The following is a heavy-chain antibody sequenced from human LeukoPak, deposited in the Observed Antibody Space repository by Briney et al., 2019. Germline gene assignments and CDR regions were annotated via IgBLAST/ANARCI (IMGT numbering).Heavy chain of an antibody. CDR1: GYTFTGYY. V-gene: IGHV1-2*02. D-gene: IGHD3-16*01. CDR2: INPNSGGT. J-gene: IGHJ4*02. Sequence: ASVKVSCKASGYTFTGYYMHWVRQAPGQGLEWMGWINPNSGGTNFAQKFHGSVTLTRDTSISTAYMELSRLRSDDTAAYFCARVDSGGDYWGQGTLVTVSS. CDR3: ARVDSGGDY.